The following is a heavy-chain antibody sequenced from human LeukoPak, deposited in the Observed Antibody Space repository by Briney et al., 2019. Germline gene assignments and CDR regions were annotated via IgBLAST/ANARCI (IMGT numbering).Heavy chain of an antibody. J-gene: IGHJ4*02. CDR2: VYYSGST. CDR3: ARGHPWQHLPESAFDY. Sequence: SETLSLTCTVSGGSISSYYWSWIRQPSGKGLEWIGYVYYSGSTNYKSSLKSRVSISVDTSKNQFSLKLSSVTAADTAVYYCARGHPWQHLPESAFDYWGQGTLVTVSS. CDR1: GGSISSYY. V-gene: IGHV4-59*01.